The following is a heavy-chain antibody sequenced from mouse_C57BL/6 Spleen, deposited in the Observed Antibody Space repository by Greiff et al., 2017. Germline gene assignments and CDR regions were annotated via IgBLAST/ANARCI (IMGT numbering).Heavy chain of an antibody. CDR1: GFTFSDYY. V-gene: IGHV5-16*01. Sequence: EVKLVESEGGLVQPGSSMKLSCTASGFTFSDYYMAWVRQVPEKGLEWVANINYDGSSTCYLDSLKSSFIISRDNAKNILYLQMSSLKSEDTATYYCARDGTVVARSYWYFDVWGTGTTVTVSS. J-gene: IGHJ1*03. CDR3: ARDGTVVARSYWYFDV. CDR2: INYDGSST. D-gene: IGHD1-1*01.